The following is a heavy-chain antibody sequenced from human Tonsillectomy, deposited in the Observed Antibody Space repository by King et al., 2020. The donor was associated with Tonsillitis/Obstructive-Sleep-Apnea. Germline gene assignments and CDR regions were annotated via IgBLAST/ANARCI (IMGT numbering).Heavy chain of an antibody. D-gene: IGHD3-22*01. CDR1: GFTFSSYA. J-gene: IGHJ3*02. CDR2: ISGSGGST. CDR3: ATHSYDSSGQTSSRFDDFDI. V-gene: IGHV3-23*04. Sequence: VQLVESGGGLVQPGGSLRLSCAASGFTFSSYAMSWVRQAPGKGLEWVSAISGSGGSTYYADSVKGRFTISRDNSKNTLYLQMNSLRAEDTAVYYCATHSYDSSGQTSSRFDDFDIWGQGTMVTVSS.